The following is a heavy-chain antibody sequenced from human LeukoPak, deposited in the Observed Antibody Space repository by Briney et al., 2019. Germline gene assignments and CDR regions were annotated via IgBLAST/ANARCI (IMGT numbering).Heavy chain of an antibody. CDR2: ISGSGGST. V-gene: IGHV3-23*01. CDR1: GFTFSSYA. CDR3: AKDSSGSDSHY. D-gene: IGHD6-19*01. Sequence: GGSLRLSCAASGFTFSSYAMSWVRQAPGKGPEWVSAISGSGGSTYYADSVKGRFTISRDNSKNTLYLQMNSLRAEDTAVYYCAKDSSGSDSHYWGQGTLVTVSS. J-gene: IGHJ4*02.